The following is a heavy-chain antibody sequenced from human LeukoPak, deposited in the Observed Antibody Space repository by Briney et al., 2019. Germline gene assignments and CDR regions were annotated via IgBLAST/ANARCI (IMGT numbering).Heavy chain of an antibody. CDR2: IYSGDTT. J-gene: IGHJ6*02. CDR3: ARSVAKVGHYYYYGMDV. Sequence: GGSLRLSCAASGFTFKNSWMSWVRQAPGKGLEWVSVIYSGDTTYYADSVKGRFTISRDNSKNTLFLQMNSLRAEDTAVYYCARSVAKVGHYYYYGMDVWGQGTTVTVSS. V-gene: IGHV3-53*01. CDR1: GFTFKNSW.